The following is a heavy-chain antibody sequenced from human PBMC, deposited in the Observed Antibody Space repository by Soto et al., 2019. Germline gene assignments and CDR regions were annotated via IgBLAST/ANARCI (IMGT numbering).Heavy chain of an antibody. CDR2: IIPIFGTA. J-gene: IGHJ5*02. CDR1: VGTFSSYA. D-gene: IGHD3-3*01. CDR3: ARERTSSTYYDFWSGYFRWLDP. V-gene: IGHV1-69*06. Sequence: LKLSCKASVGTFSSYAISWLRQAPGQGLEWMGGIIPIFGTANYAQKFQGRVTITADKSTSTAYMELSSLRSEDTAVYYCARERTSSTYYDFWSGYFRWLDPWGQGTLVTV.